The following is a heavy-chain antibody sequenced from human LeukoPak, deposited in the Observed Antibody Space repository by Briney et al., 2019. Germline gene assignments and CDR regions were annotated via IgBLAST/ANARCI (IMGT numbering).Heavy chain of an antibody. D-gene: IGHD3-16*02. V-gene: IGHV1-2*02. Sequence: ASVKVSCKASGYTFTGYFIHWLRQATGQGLEWLGWINSKTGGTNFAQKFAARVFLTRDTSISTAYLDLRSLTSDDTAVYYCARVPGDYVWGSHRPDFDYWGQGTLVTVSS. CDR2: INSKTGGT. CDR3: ARVPGDYVWGSHRPDFDY. CDR1: GYTFTGYF. J-gene: IGHJ4*02.